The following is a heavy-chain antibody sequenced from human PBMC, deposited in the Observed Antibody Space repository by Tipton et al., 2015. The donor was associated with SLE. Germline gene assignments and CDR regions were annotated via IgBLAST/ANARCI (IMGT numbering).Heavy chain of an antibody. J-gene: IGHJ4*02. CDR1: GFTFSNAW. CDR3: ARGITIFGVVIIPVRD. V-gene: IGHV3-11*01. D-gene: IGHD3-3*01. Sequence: SLRLSCAASGFTFSNAWMSWVRQAPGKELEWISLKTVSESTIYYADSVKGRFTISRHNSKNTLYLQMNSLRAEDTAVYYCARGITIFGVVIIPVRDWGQGTLVTVSS. CDR2: KTVSESTI.